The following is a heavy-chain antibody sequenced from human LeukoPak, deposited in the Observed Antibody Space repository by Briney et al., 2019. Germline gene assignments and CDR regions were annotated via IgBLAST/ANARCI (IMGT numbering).Heavy chain of an antibody. Sequence: PSETLSLTCTVSGGSISSSSYYWGWIRQPPGKGLEWIGSIYYSGSTYYNPSLKSRVTIYVDTSKNQFSLKLSSVTAADTAAYYCARHWYSGSSHFDYWGQGTLVTVSS. CDR2: IYYSGST. CDR3: ARHWYSGSSHFDY. J-gene: IGHJ4*02. V-gene: IGHV4-39*01. D-gene: IGHD1-26*01. CDR1: GGSISSSSYY.